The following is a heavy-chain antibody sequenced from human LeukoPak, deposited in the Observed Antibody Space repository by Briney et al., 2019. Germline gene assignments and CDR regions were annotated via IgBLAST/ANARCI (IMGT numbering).Heavy chain of an antibody. CDR3: ARGSALLALSFDY. Sequence: SLKVSCKASGCTFSNYAISWVRQAPGQGLEWMGGIIPIFGTANYAQKFQGRVTITADESTSTAYMELSSLRSEDTAVYYCARGSALLALSFDYWGQGTLVTVSS. V-gene: IGHV1-69*13. J-gene: IGHJ4*02. CDR2: IIPIFGTA. D-gene: IGHD2-15*01. CDR1: GCTFSNYA.